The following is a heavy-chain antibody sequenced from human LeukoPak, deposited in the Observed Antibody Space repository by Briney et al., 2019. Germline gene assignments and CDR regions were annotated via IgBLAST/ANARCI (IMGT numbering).Heavy chain of an antibody. CDR3: ARDGGTYDSSGYYSHNWFDP. V-gene: IGHV1-69*05. J-gene: IGHJ5*02. Sequence: SVKVSCKASGYTFTSYGISWVRQAPGQGLEWMGGIIPIFGTANYAQKFQGRVTITTDESTSTAYMELSSLRSEDTAVYYCARDGGTYDSSGYYSHNWFDPWGQGTLVTVSS. D-gene: IGHD3-22*01. CDR2: IIPIFGTA. CDR1: GYTFTSYG.